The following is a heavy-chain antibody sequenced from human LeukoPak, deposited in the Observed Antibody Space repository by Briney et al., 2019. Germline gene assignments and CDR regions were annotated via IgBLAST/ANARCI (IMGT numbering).Heavy chain of an antibody. CDR3: ARGPMVRGAYGMDV. D-gene: IGHD3-10*01. V-gene: IGHV3-74*01. CDR2: INTDGSST. CDR1: GFTFSSSW. Sequence: GGSLRLSCAASGFTFSSSWMLWVRQAPGKGLLWVSRINTDGSSTSYADSVKGRFTISRDNAENTLYLQMNSLRAEDTAVYCCARGPMVRGAYGMDVWGQGTTVTVSS. J-gene: IGHJ6*02.